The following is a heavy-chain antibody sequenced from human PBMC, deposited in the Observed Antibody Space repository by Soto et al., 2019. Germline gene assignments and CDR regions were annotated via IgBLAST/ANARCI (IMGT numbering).Heavy chain of an antibody. V-gene: IGHV3-21*01. J-gene: IGHJ6*02. CDR2: ISSSSYI. CDR1: GFTFSSYS. Sequence: PGGSLRLSCAASGFTFSSYSMNWVRQAPGKGLEWVSSISSSSYIYYADSVKGRFTIPRDNAKNSLYLQMNSLRAEDTAVYYCARDRYSSSSWGTGMDVWGQGTTVTVSS. CDR3: ARDRYSSSSWGTGMDV. D-gene: IGHD6-6*01.